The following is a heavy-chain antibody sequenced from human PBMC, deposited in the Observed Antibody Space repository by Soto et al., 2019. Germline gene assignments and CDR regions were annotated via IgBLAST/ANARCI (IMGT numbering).Heavy chain of an antibody. CDR2: IYYSGST. CDR3: ARSPFCSSTSCYEGGYYFDY. J-gene: IGHJ4*02. Sequence: TLSLTCTVSGGYISSGGYYWSWIRQHPGKGLEWIGYIYYSGSTYYNPSLKSRVTISVDTSKNQFSLKLSSVTAADTAVYYCARSPFCSSTSCYEGGYYFDYWGQGTLVTVSS. V-gene: IGHV4-31*03. CDR1: GGYISSGGYY. D-gene: IGHD2-2*01.